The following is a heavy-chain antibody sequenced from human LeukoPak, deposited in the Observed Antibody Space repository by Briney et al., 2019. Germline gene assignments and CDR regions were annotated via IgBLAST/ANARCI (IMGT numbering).Heavy chain of an antibody. CDR1: GGSISGYY. D-gene: IGHD1-26*01. CDR2: IYHTGST. J-gene: IGHJ3*02. Sequence: PSETLSLTCTVSGGSISGYYWSWIRQPPGKGLEWIGYIYHTGSTNYNPSLKSRVTMSVDTSKNQFSLKLSSVTAADTAVYYCARAYSGSYADAFEIWGQGSMVTVSP. CDR3: ARAYSGSYADAFEI. V-gene: IGHV4-59*01.